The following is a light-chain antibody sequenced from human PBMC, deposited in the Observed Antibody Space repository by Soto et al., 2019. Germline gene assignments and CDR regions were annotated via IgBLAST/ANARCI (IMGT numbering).Light chain of an antibody. CDR2: GAS. CDR1: QSVSSSY. V-gene: IGKV3-20*01. CDR3: QQYDSSPLT. Sequence: EIVLTQSPGTLSLSPGERATLSCRASQSVSSSYLAWYQQKPGQAPRLLIYGASSRATRIPDRFSGSGSGTDLTLTISRLEPEDFAVYYCQQYDSSPLTFGGGTKVEIK. J-gene: IGKJ4*01.